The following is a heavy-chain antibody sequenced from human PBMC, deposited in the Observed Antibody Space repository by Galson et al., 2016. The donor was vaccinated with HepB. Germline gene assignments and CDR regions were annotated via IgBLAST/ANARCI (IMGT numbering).Heavy chain of an antibody. D-gene: IGHD3-9*01. Sequence: SETLSLTCAVYGGSFSGHYWSWIRQPPGKGLEWIGEINARGNTKSNPSLKSRVTMSVYTSKNQFSLKLSSVTAEDTAVSFCARGMLYYDILTGYYGFPRYYFDYWGQGTLVTVSS. CDR1: GGSFSGHY. CDR3: ARGMLYYDILTGYYGFPRYYFDY. J-gene: IGHJ4*02. V-gene: IGHV4-34*01. CDR2: INARGNT.